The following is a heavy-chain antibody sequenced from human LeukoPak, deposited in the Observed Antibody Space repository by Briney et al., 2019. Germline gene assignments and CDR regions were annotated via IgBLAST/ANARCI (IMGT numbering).Heavy chain of an antibody. J-gene: IGHJ4*02. CDR2: ISAYNGNT. V-gene: IGHV1-18*01. Sequence: ASVKVSCTASGYTFTSYGISWVRQAPGQGLEWMGWISAYNGNTNYAQKLQGRVTMTTDTSTSTAYMELRSLRSDDTAVYYCARVRYGSGSYYPLLPRYFDYWGQGTLVTVSS. CDR1: GYTFTSYG. D-gene: IGHD3-10*01. CDR3: ARVRYGSGSYYPLLPRYFDY.